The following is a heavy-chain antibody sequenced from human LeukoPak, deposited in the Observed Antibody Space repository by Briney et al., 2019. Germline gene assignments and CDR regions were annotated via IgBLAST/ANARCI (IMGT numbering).Heavy chain of an antibody. CDR1: GGSMNNYY. V-gene: IGHV4-59*01. CDR3: ARDRWGNDDYGNAFDL. J-gene: IGHJ3*01. CDR2: IHHSGSA. Sequence: SEALSLTCTVSGGSMNNYYWNWIRQPPGKGLEWIGYIHHSGSATYNSSLGSRVTILIDMSKNQFSLKLTSVTAADTAVYFCARDRWGNDDYGNAFDLWGQGTLVTVSS. D-gene: IGHD4-17*01.